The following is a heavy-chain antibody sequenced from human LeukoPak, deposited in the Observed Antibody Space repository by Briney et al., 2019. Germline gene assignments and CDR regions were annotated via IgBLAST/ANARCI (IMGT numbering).Heavy chain of an antibody. CDR1: GFTFSSYG. J-gene: IGHJ4*02. CDR2: ISYDGSNK. V-gene: IGHV3-30*03. Sequence: GGSLRLSCAASGFTFSSYGMHWVRQAPGKGLEWVAVISYDGSNKYYADSVKGRFTISRDDSKNTLYLQMNSLKTEDTAVYYCTTEQPDFYDSSGYNTDFDYWGQGTLVTVSS. D-gene: IGHD3-22*01. CDR3: TTEQPDFYDSSGYNTDFDY.